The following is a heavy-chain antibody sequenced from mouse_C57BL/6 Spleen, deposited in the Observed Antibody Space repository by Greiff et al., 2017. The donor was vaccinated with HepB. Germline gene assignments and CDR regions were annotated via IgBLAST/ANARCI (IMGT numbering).Heavy chain of an antibody. CDR1: GYTFTSYW. Sequence: VQLQQSGAELVKPGASVKLSCKASGYTFTSYWMHWVKQRPGQGLEWIGMIHPNSGSTNYNEKFKSKATLTVDKSSSTAYMQLSSLTSEDSAVYYCASYGNYGYFDVWGTGTTVTVSS. D-gene: IGHD2-1*01. CDR3: ASYGNYGYFDV. J-gene: IGHJ1*03. V-gene: IGHV1-64*01. CDR2: IHPNSGST.